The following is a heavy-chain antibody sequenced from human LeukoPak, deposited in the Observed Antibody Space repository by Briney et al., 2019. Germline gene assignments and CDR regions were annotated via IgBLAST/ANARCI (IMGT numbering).Heavy chain of an antibody. J-gene: IGHJ3*02. V-gene: IGHV4-39*01. CDR1: GGSISSSSYY. Sequence: SETLSLTCTVSGGSISSSSYYWGWIRQPPGKGLEWIGSIYYSGSTYYNPSLKSRVTISVDTSKTQFSLKLSSVTAADTAVYYCARPMTLIPTDAFDIWGQGTMVTVSS. CDR3: ARPMTLIPTDAFDI. CDR2: IYYSGST.